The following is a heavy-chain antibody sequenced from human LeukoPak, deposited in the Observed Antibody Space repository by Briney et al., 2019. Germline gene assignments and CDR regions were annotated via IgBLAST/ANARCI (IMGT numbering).Heavy chain of an antibody. CDR2: INPNSGGT. CDR3: ARASGSYWWFDS. Sequence: ASVKVSCKASGYTFTGYYMHWVRQAPGQGLEWMGWINPNSGGTNYAQKFQGRVTMTRDTSISTVYMGLSRLRSDDTAVYYCARASGSYWWFDSWGQGTLVTVSS. V-gene: IGHV1-2*02. D-gene: IGHD1-26*01. CDR1: GYTFTGYY. J-gene: IGHJ5*01.